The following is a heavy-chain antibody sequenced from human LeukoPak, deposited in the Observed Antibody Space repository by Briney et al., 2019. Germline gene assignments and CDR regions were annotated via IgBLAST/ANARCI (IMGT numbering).Heavy chain of an antibody. D-gene: IGHD3-22*01. CDR3: SSLDSSAYN. CDR1: GFTFSGSA. V-gene: IGHV3-73*01. J-gene: IGHJ4*02. Sequence: GGSLRLSCAASGFTFSGSAMHWVRQASGKGLEWVGRIRSKADGYAIAYAASVKGRFTISRDDSKNTAYLQMNSLKSEDTAMYYCSSLDSSAYNWGQGTLVTVSS. CDR2: IRSKADGYAI.